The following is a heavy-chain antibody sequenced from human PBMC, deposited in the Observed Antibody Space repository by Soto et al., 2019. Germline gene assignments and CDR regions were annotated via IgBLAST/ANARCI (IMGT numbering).Heavy chain of an antibody. J-gene: IGHJ4*02. CDR1: GFTVSSTY. CDR3: ARSGYSYGPFDY. V-gene: IGHV3-53*01. CDR2: IYSGGST. Sequence: EVQLAESGGGLIQPGGSLRLSCAASGFTVSSTYMSWVRQAPGKGLEWVSVIYSGGSTYYADSVKGRFTISRDNSKNTLYLQMNSLRAEDTAVYYCARSGYSYGPFDYWRQGTLVTVSS. D-gene: IGHD5-18*01.